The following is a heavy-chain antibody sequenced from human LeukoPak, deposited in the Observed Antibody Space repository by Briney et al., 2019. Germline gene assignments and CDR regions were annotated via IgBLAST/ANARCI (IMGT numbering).Heavy chain of an antibody. CDR1: GYTFTSYA. CDR2: INAGNGNT. J-gene: IGHJ2*01. Sequence: GASVKVSCKTSGYTFTSYAMHWVRQAPGQRREWMGWINAGNGNTKYSQKFQGRVIITRDTSASTAYMELSSLRSEDTAVYYCARVHRIYWYFDLWGRGTLVTVSS. CDR3: ARVHRIYWYFDL. V-gene: IGHV1-3*01.